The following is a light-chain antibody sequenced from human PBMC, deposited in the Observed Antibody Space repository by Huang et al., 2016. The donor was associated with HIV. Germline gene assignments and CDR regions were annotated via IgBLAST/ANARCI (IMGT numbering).Light chain of an antibody. CDR1: QNINTY. Sequence: IQMTQSPTSLSASIGDRVSIACRASQNINTYLNWYQQKPGKAPKLLISSASTLPSGVPSRFSGSGSGTDFTLTIRGLQLDDFATYYCQQSYSALSSFGPGTRL. CDR2: SAS. J-gene: IGKJ5*01. V-gene: IGKV1-39*01. CDR3: QQSYSALSS.